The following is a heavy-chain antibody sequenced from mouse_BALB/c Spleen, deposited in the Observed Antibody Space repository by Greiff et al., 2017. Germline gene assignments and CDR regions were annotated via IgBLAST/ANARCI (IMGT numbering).Heavy chain of an antibody. V-gene: IGHV5-6-2*01. D-gene: IGHD2-10*01. J-gene: IGHJ1*01. CDR2: INSNGGST. Sequence: EVQLVESGGGLVKLGGSLKLSCAASGFTFSSYYMSWVRQTPEKRLELVAAINSNGGSTYYPDTVKGRFTISRDNAKNTLYLQMSSLKSEDTALYYCARAYYGTYWYFDDWGAGTTVTVSS. CDR3: ARAYYGTYWYFDD. CDR1: GFTFSSYY.